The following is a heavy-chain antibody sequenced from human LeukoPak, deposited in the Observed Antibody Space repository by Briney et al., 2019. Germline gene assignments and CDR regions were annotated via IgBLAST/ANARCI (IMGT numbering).Heavy chain of an antibody. CDR1: GFTFDDYA. Sequence: GRSLSLSCAASGFTFDDYAMHWVRQAPGKGLEWVSGISWNSGSIGYADSVKGRFTISRDNAKNSLYLQMNSLRAEDTALYYCAKDSADWGQGTLVTVSS. J-gene: IGHJ4*02. CDR2: ISWNSGSI. CDR3: AKDSAD. V-gene: IGHV3-9*01.